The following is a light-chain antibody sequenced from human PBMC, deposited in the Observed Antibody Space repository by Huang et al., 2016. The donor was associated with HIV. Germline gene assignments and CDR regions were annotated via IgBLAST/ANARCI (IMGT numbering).Light chain of an antibody. CDR3: QQRSNWPPA. CDR1: QSVSSY. CDR2: DAY. J-gene: IGKJ5*01. V-gene: IGKV3-11*01. Sequence: EIVLTQSPATLSLSPGERATLSCRASQSVSSYLAWYQQNPGQAPRRLIYDAYNRATGSPARFSGSGSGTDFTLTISSLEPEDLAVYYCQQRSNWPPAFGQGTRLEIK.